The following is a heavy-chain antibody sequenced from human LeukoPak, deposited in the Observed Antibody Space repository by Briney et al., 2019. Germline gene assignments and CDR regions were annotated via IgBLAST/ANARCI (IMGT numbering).Heavy chain of an antibody. J-gene: IGHJ5*02. D-gene: IGHD3-9*01. CDR3: ARDSDYDILTGLNWSDP. Sequence: GGSLRLSCAASGFTFSSYAMHWVRQAPGKGLEWVAVISYDGSNKYYADSVKGRFTISRDNSKNTLYLQMNSLRAEGTAVYYCARDSDYDILTGLNWSDPWGQGTLVTVSS. V-gene: IGHV3-30-3*01. CDR2: ISYDGSNK. CDR1: GFTFSSYA.